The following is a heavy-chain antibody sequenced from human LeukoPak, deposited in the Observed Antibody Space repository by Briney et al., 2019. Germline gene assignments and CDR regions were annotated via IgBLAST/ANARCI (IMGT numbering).Heavy chain of an antibody. D-gene: IGHD3-10*01. V-gene: IGHV3-7*01. CDR2: IKQDGSEK. CDR3: ARVPPYYYGIFDY. J-gene: IGHJ4*02. CDR1: GFTFSSYW. Sequence: GGSLRLSCAASGFTFSSYWMSWVRQAPGKGLEWVANIKQDGSEKYYVDSVKGRFTISRDNAKNSLYLQMNSLRAEGTAVYYCARVPPYYYGIFDYWGQGTLVTVSS.